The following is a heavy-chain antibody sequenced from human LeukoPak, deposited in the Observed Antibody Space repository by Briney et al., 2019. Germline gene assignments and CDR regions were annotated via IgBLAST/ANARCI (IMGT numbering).Heavy chain of an antibody. V-gene: IGHV3-11*06. Sequence: PGGSLRLSCAASGFTFSDYYMTWIRQAPGKGLEWVSYISGNSSDTKYADSVEGRFTISRDNAKNSLYLQMNSLRAEDTAVYYCARDLIVVLNHPFDYWGQGTLVTVSS. J-gene: IGHJ4*02. CDR3: ARDLIVVLNHPFDY. D-gene: IGHD3-22*01. CDR1: GFTFSDYY. CDR2: ISGNSSDT.